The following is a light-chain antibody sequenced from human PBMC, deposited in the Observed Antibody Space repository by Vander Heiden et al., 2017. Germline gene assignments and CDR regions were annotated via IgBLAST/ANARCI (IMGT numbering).Light chain of an antibody. Sequence: VLTQPSPVSGTVVPRVTISCSGSISNIGVNLVYWYQQFPGTAPKLLIYSDNQRHSGVPDRFSGSKSGPSASLAISGLRSEDEADYYCATWENSLSGRGIFGGGTKLTVV. CDR3: ATWENSLSGRGI. CDR1: ISNIGVNL. J-gene: IGLJ2*01. V-gene: IGLV1-47*02. CDR2: SDN.